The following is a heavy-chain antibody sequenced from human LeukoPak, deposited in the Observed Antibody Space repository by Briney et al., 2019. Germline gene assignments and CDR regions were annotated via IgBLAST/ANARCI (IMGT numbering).Heavy chain of an antibody. V-gene: IGHV1-8*01. Sequence: ASVKVSCKAAGYTFTSYDINRVRQATGQGLEWMGWMNPNSGNTGYAQKFQCRVTMTRNTSISTAYMELSSLRSEDTAVYYCATIDYGDSRGWYFDLWGRGTLVTVSS. D-gene: IGHD4-17*01. CDR1: GYTFTSYD. CDR2: MNPNSGNT. J-gene: IGHJ2*01. CDR3: ATIDYGDSRGWYFDL.